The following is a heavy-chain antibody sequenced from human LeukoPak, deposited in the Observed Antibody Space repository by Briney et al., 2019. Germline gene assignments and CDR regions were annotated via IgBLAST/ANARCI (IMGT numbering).Heavy chain of an antibody. Sequence: SETLSLTCTVSGYSISSGYYWGWIRQPPGKGLEWIGSIYHSGSTYYNPSLKSRVTISVDTSKNQFSLKLSSVTAADTAVYYCARGPYGSGSYALDYWGQGILVIVSS. CDR3: ARGPYGSGSYALDY. CDR2: IYHSGST. D-gene: IGHD3-10*01. J-gene: IGHJ4*02. CDR1: GYSISSGYY. V-gene: IGHV4-38-2*02.